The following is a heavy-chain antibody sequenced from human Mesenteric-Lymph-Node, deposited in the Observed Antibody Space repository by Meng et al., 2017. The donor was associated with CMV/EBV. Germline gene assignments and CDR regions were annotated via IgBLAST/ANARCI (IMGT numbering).Heavy chain of an antibody. D-gene: IGHD1-26*01. CDR1: GGSVSSGSYY. J-gene: IGHJ4*02. CDR3: ARDLFSELRPYYFDY. V-gene: IGHV4-61*01. Sequence: SETLSLTCTVSGGSVSSGSYYWSWIRQPPGKGLEWIGYIYYSGSTNYNPSLKSRLTISVDTSKNQFSLQLNSVTPEDTAVYYCARDLFSELRPYYFDYWGQGTLVTVSS. CDR2: IYYSGST.